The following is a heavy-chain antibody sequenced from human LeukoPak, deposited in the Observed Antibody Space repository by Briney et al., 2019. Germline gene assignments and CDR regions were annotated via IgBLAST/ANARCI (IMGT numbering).Heavy chain of an antibody. V-gene: IGHV4-34*01. Sequence: SETLSLTCAVYGGSFSGYYWSWIRQPPGKGLEWMGEINDSGPSNYNPSLQSRVTISVDSSKNQFSLRLEYVSAADTAVYYCARRARYRRVGGTVEYFQRWGQGTLVIVSS. CDR2: INDSGPS. CDR1: GGSFSGYY. CDR3: ARRARYRRVGGTVEYFQR. J-gene: IGHJ1*01. D-gene: IGHD1-26*01.